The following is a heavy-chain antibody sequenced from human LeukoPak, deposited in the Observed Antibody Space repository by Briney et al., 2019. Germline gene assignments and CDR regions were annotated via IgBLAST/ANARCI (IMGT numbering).Heavy chain of an antibody. CDR1: GFTFSSYW. D-gene: IGHD5-18*01. CDR2: IKQDGSEK. V-gene: IGHV3-7*01. Sequence: GGSLRLSCAASGFTFSSYWMSWVRQAPGKGLEWVANIKQDGSEKYYVDSVKGRFTISRGNAKNSLYLQMNSLRAEDTAVYYCARASGGYSYGGFDPWGQGTLVTVSS. CDR3: ARASGGYSYGGFDP. J-gene: IGHJ5*02.